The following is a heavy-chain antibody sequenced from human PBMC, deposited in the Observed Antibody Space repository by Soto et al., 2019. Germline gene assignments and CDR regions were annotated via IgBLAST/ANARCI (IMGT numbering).Heavy chain of an antibody. J-gene: IGHJ5*02. D-gene: IGHD3-3*01. CDR3: ARDRYDFWSGYPRVNWFDP. Sequence: ASVKVSCKASGYTFTSYGISWVRQAPGQGLEWMGWISAYNGNINYAQKLQGRVTMTTDTSTSTAYMELRSLRSDDTAVYYCARDRYDFWSGYPRVNWFDPWGQGTLVTVSS. CDR2: ISAYNGNI. V-gene: IGHV1-18*04. CDR1: GYTFTSYG.